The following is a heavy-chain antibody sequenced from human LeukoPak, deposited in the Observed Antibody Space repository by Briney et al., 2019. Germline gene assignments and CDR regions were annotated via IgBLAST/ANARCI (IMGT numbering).Heavy chain of an antibody. CDR1: GFTFSSYA. D-gene: IGHD5-12*01. CDR2: ISGSGGST. J-gene: IGHJ4*02. V-gene: IGHV3-23*01. Sequence: GGSLRLSCAASGFTFSSYAMSWVRQAPGKGLEWVSAISGSGGSTYYADSVKGRFTISRDNSKNTLYLQMNSLRAEGTAVYYCAKDEVMVGGYDYFDYWGQGTLVTVSS. CDR3: AKDEVMVGGYDYFDY.